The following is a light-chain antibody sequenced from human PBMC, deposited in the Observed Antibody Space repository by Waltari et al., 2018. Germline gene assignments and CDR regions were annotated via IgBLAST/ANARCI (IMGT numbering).Light chain of an antibody. CDR3: QQYNTFSSAT. V-gene: IGKV1-5*03. CDR2: KAS. J-gene: IGKJ2*01. CDR1: QSLSFW. Sequence: QMPHSPSSLSASVGDRVTITCRSSQSLSFWVAWYQQKPGKVPKLLISKASILESGDPSRFSSSGSETVVTLTISSLQPDDCATDYCQQYNTFSSATSGEGTKLEI.